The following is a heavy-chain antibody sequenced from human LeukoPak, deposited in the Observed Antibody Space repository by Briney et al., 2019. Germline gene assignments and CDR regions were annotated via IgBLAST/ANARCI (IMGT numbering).Heavy chain of an antibody. CDR1: SGSFSAYY. CDR2: INHSGST. Sequence: SETLSLTCACGVYSGSFSAYYWSWIRQPPGKGLEWIGEINHSGSTNYNPSLKSRVTISLDTSQNQFSLNLSSVTAADTAVYYCASRPAIPGTAYHFDFWGQGTLVTVSS. D-gene: IGHD1-20*01. CDR3: ASRPAIPGTAYHFDF. V-gene: IGHV4-34*01. J-gene: IGHJ4*02.